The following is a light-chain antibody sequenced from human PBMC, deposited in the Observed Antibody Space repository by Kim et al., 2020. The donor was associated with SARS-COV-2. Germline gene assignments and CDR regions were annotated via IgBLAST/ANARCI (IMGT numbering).Light chain of an antibody. J-gene: IGKJ4*01. CDR1: QGISSY. Sequence: DIQLTQSPSFLSASVGDRVTITCRASQGISSYLAWYQQKPGKAPNLLIYAASTLLSGVPSRFSGSGSGTEFTLTISSLQPEDFATYYCQQHNSYPRTVGGGSKLEI. V-gene: IGKV1-9*01. CDR3: QQHNSYPRT. CDR2: AAS.